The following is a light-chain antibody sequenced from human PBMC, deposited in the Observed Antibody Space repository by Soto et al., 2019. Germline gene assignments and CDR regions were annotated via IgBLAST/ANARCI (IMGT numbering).Light chain of an antibody. CDR2: EVH. J-gene: IGLJ1*01. CDR3: SSYTSSSTRV. Sequence: QSALTQPASVSGSPGQSITISCTGTSSDVGGYNYVSWYQQHPGKAPKLMIYEVHNRPSGVSNRFSGSKSGNTASLTISGLQAEDEADYYCSSYTSSSTRVFGTGTKLTVL. V-gene: IGLV2-14*01. CDR1: SSDVGGYNY.